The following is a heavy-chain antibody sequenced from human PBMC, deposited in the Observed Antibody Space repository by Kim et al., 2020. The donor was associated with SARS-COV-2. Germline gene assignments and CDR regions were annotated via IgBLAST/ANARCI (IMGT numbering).Heavy chain of an antibody. CDR3: ARDAAGFGELFEDWFDP. CDR1: GFTFSSYW. V-gene: IGHV3-74*01. J-gene: IGHJ5*02. Sequence: GGSLRLSCAASGFTFSSYWTHWVRQAPGKGLVWVSRINSDGSSTSYADSVKGRFTISRDNAKNTLYLQMNSLRAEDTAVYYCARDAAGFGELFEDWFDPWGQGTLVTVSS. D-gene: IGHD3-10*01. CDR2: INSDGSST.